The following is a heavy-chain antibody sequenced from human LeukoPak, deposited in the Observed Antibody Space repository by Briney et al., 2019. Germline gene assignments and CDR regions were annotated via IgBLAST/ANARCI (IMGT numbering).Heavy chain of an antibody. J-gene: IGHJ3*02. D-gene: IGHD2-2*01. Sequence: PSETLSLTXTVSGGSISSSSYYWGWIRQPPGKGLEWIGSIYYSGSTYYNPSLKSRVTISVDTSKNQFSLKLSSVTAADTAVYYCARQDIAVVPAAISHAFDIWGQGTMVTVSS. CDR2: IYYSGST. CDR1: GGSISSSSYY. CDR3: ARQDIAVVPAAISHAFDI. V-gene: IGHV4-39*01.